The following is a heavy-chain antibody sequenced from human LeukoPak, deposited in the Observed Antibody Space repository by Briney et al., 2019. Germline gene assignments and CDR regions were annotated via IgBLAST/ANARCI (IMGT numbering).Heavy chain of an antibody. Sequence: GGSLRLSCAASGFTFSSYWVSWVRQAPGKGLEWVANIKQDGSEKYYVDSVKGRFTISRDNAKNSLYLQMNSLRAEDTAVYYCAAWFGDYWGQGTLVTVSS. V-gene: IGHV3-7*01. CDR1: GFTFSSYW. CDR2: IKQDGSEK. CDR3: AAWFGDY. J-gene: IGHJ4*02. D-gene: IGHD3-10*01.